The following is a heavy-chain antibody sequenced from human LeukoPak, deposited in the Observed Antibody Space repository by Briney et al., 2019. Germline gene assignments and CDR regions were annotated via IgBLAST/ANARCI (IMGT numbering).Heavy chain of an antibody. V-gene: IGHV3-53*01. Sequence: GGSLRLSCAASGFTFSSYSMNWVRQAPGKGLEWVSLIYSRGGTSYADSVKGRFTISRDSSKNTLFLQTNSLRVEDTAVYYCARDPPGIAASGTYYWGQGTLVTVSS. CDR1: GFTFSSYS. CDR3: ARDPPGIAASGTYY. D-gene: IGHD6-13*01. CDR2: IYSRGGT. J-gene: IGHJ4*02.